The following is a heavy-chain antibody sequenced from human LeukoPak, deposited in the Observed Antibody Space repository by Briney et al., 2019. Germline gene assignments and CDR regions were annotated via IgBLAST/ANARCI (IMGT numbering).Heavy chain of an antibody. D-gene: IGHD6-13*01. CDR1: GDTFSIYA. Sequence: SVKVSCKASGDTFSIYAIDWVRQAPGRGLEWMGGIIPILDISNYAQKFQGRVTITADKSTNTAYMELNSLRSEDTAVYYCARATAAVIFFDQWGQGTLVTVSS. CDR2: IIPILDIS. V-gene: IGHV1-69*10. CDR3: ARATAAVIFFDQ. J-gene: IGHJ4*02.